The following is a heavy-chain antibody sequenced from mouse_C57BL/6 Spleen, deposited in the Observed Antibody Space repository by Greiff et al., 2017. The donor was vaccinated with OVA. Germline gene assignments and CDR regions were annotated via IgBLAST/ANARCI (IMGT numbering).Heavy chain of an antibody. CDR3: ASPTAQATFAY. D-gene: IGHD3-2*02. CDR1: GYTFTSYW. CDR2: INPSSGYT. V-gene: IGHV1-7*01. Sequence: DQLQQSGADLAKPGASVKLSCKASGYTFTSYWMHWVKQRPGQGLEWIGYINPSSGYTKYNQKFKDKATLTADKSSSTAYMQLSSLTYEDSAVYYCASPTAQATFAYWGQGTLVTVSA. J-gene: IGHJ3*01.